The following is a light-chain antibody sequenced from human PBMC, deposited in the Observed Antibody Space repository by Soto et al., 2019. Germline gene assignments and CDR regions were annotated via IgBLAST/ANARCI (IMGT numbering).Light chain of an antibody. Sequence: QSALTQPASVSGSRGQSITSSCTGTSSDVGGHNFVSWYQQHPGRAPKLMIYDVRNRPSGVSNRFSGSKSANTASLVISGLQAEDEADYYCSSYSSSDTLVFGGGTKVTVL. CDR1: SSDVGGHNF. V-gene: IGLV2-14*03. CDR3: SSYSSSDTLV. CDR2: DVR. J-gene: IGLJ2*01.